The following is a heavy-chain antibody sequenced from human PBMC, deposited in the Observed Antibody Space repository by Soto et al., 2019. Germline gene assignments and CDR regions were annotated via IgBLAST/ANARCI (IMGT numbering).Heavy chain of an antibody. J-gene: IGHJ3*02. CDR1: GFTFSSYS. D-gene: IGHD2-2*02. CDR3: ANYMSEYEI. CDR2: ISGSGGST. Sequence: RSLSFAGSGFTFSSYSMSWVRQAPGKGLEWVSAISGSGGSTYYADSVKGRFTISRDNSKNTLYLQMNSLGAEDTAVYYCANYMSEYEISGQVPSFTLS. V-gene: IGHV3-23*01.